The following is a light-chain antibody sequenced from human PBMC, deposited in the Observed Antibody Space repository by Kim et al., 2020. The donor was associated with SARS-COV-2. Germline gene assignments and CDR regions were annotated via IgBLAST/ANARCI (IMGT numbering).Light chain of an antibody. J-gene: IGLJ3*02. CDR1: ALPKQY. CDR3: QSADSSGTSV. V-gene: IGLV3-25*03. Sequence: SYELTQPPSVSVSPGQTARITCSGDALPKQYAYWYQQKPSQAPILVIDEDSGRPSGIPERFSGSSSRTTVTLIISGVQAEDEADYYCQSADSSGTSVFGGGTQLTVL. CDR2: EDS.